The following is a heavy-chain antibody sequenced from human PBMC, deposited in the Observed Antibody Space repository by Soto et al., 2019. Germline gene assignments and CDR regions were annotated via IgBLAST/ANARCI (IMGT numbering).Heavy chain of an antibody. CDR2: TYFRSKWYN. Sequence: SPTLSLTCAISGDSVSSNTASWSWIRQSPSRGLEWLGRTYFRSKWYNDYAVSVKSRIIINPDTSNNQFSLQLNSVTPEDTAVYFCAKGDNLGPKTGYAFDPWGQGIMVTVSS. CDR3: AKGDNLGPKTGYAFDP. V-gene: IGHV6-1*01. D-gene: IGHD5-12*01. CDR1: GDSVSSNTAS. J-gene: IGHJ5*02.